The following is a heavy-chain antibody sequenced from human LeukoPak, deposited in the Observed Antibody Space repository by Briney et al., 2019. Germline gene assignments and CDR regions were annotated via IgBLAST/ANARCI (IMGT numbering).Heavy chain of an antibody. CDR3: GRGLAMGYFDY. CDR2: ISGTSISI. CDR1: GVTFISYS. J-gene: IGHJ4*02. Sequence: GGSLRLSCAASGVTFISYSMHWVRQAPGKGLEWVSFISGTSISIYYADSVKGRFTISRDNAKNSLYLQMNSLRDEDTAVYYCGRGLAMGYFDYWGAGDLVSVSS. V-gene: IGHV3-48*02. D-gene: IGHD2-8*01.